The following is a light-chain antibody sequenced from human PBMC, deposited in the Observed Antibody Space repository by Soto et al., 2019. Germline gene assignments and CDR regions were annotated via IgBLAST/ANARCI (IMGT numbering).Light chain of an antibody. CDR2: DAS. CDR1: QSVSNY. V-gene: IGKV3-11*01. Sequence: EIVLTQSPATLSLSPGERATLSCRASQSVSNYLAWYQQKPGQAPTRLIYDASNRAAGIPLRFSGSGSETAFTLTSISLEPEDFAVYYCQQRSNWPLTFGQGTRLEIK. CDR3: QQRSNWPLT. J-gene: IGKJ5*01.